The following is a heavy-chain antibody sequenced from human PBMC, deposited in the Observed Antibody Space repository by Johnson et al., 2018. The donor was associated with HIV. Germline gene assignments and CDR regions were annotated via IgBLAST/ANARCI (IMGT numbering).Heavy chain of an antibody. CDR3: ARDKRYCSGGSCHLGAFDI. J-gene: IGHJ3*02. CDR2: ISYDGSNK. V-gene: IGHV3-30-3*01. D-gene: IGHD2-15*01. CDR1: GFTFSSYA. Sequence: QVQLVESGGGVVQPGRSLRLSCAASGFTFSSYAMHWVRQAPGKGLEWVAVISYDGSNKYYEDSVKGRFTISRDNSKNTLYLQMNSLRAEDTAVYYCARDKRYCSGGSCHLGAFDIWGQGTMVTVSS.